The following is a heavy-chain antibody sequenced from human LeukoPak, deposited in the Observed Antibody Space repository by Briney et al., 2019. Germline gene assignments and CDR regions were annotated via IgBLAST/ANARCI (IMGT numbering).Heavy chain of an antibody. J-gene: IGHJ4*02. CDR2: IRYDGSNK. Sequence: PGGSLRFSCAASGFTFSSYGMHWVRQAPGKGLEWVAFIRYDGSNKYYADSVKGRFTISRDNSKNTLYLQMNSLRAEDTAVYYCAKSPSYYSSSSLFDYWGQGTLVTVSS. D-gene: IGHD6-13*01. CDR3: AKSPSYYSSSSLFDY. CDR1: GFTFSSYG. V-gene: IGHV3-30*02.